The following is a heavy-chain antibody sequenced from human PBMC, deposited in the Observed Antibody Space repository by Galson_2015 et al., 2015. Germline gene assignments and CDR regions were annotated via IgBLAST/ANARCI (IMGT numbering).Heavy chain of an antibody. D-gene: IGHD3-9*01. Sequence: SLRLSCAASGFTFSSYGMHWVRQAPGKELEWVAVIWYDGSNKYYADSVKGRCTISRDNSKNTLYLQMNSLRAEDTAVYYCAREGPYYDILTGYKVYGAYGMDVWGQGTTVTVSS. CDR1: GFTFSSYG. CDR3: AREGPYYDILTGYKVYGAYGMDV. J-gene: IGHJ6*02. V-gene: IGHV3-33*01. CDR2: IWYDGSNK.